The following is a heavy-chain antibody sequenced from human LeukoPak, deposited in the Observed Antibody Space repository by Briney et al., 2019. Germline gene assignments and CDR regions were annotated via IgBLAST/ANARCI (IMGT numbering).Heavy chain of an antibody. V-gene: IGHV3-7*03. CDR3: ANGEYPWMVFDY. D-gene: IGHD3-10*01. Sequence: GGSLRLSCAASGFTFSSYWMNWVRQAPGKGLEWVANIKQDGSEKYYVDSVKGRFTISRDNSKNTLYLQMNSLRAEDTAVYYCANGEYPWMVFDYWGQGTLVTVSS. J-gene: IGHJ4*02. CDR1: GFTFSSYW. CDR2: IKQDGSEK.